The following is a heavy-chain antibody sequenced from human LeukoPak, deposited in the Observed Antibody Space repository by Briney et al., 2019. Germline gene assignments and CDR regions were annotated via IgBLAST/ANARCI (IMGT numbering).Heavy chain of an antibody. V-gene: IGHV1-2*02. Sequence: ASVKVSCKTSAYSFTGYYIHWVRQAPGQGLEWMGWINLSTGETNYAQKFQGRVAMTRDTSITTAYMEMTRLTSDDTAVYYCARDRGSSWYFDYWGQGTLVSVSS. CDR1: AYSFTGYY. J-gene: IGHJ4*02. CDR2: INLSTGET. CDR3: ARDRGSSWYFDY. D-gene: IGHD6-13*01.